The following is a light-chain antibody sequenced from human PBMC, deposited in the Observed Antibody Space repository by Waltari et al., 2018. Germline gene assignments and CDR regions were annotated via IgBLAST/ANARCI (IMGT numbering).Light chain of an antibody. CDR1: QSLLHTNGKTY. CDR2: ELF. CDR3: MQSIVERTT. V-gene: IGKV2D-29*01. Sequence: IVMTQTPLSLSVTPGQPASISCKSSQSLLHTNGKTYLYWFLQRPGQPPQLLSYELFNRLSGVSARFTGSGSGTDFTLTISRVEAEDVGVYYCMQSIVERTTFGQGTRLEIK. J-gene: IGKJ5*01.